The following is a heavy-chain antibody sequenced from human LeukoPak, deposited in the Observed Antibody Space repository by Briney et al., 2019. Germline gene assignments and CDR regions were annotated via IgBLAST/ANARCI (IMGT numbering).Heavy chain of an antibody. V-gene: IGHV3-11*01. D-gene: IGHD2-2*01. Sequence: GGSLRLSCAASGFTFSDYYMSWIRQAPGKGLEWVSYISSSGSTIYYADTVKGRFTISRDNAKNSLYLQMSSLRAEDTAVYYCARDSSTRYYYYGMDVWGQGTTVTVSS. CDR1: GFTFSDYY. J-gene: IGHJ6*02. CDR3: ARDSSTRYYYYGMDV. CDR2: ISSSGSTI.